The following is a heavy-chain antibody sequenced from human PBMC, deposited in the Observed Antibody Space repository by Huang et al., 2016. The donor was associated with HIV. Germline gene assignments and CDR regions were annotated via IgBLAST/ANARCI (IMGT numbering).Heavy chain of an antibody. CDR1: GGSFSGYY. Sequence: QVQLQQWGAGLLKPSETLSLTCAVFGGSFSGYYWSWIRQPPGKGLEVSGEINHSGSTNYNPSLKSRFTISVDTSKNQFSLKLSSVTAADTAVYYCARILMYYNSSGYGFDYWGQGTLVTVSS. D-gene: IGHD3-22*01. J-gene: IGHJ4*02. CDR2: INHSGST. V-gene: IGHV4-34*01. CDR3: ARILMYYNSSGYGFDY.